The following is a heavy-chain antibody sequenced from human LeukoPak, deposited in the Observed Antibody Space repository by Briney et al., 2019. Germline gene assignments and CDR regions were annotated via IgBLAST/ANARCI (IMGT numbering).Heavy chain of an antibody. CDR1: GGSISSSSYY. Sequence: SETLSLTCTVSGGSISSSSYYWGWIRQPPGTGLEWIGSIYYSGSTYYNPSLKSRVTISVDTSKNQFSLKLSSVTAADTAVYYCARTHYGNFDYWGQGTLVTVSS. V-gene: IGHV4-39*01. J-gene: IGHJ4*02. CDR3: ARTHYGNFDY. D-gene: IGHD3-10*01. CDR2: IYYSGST.